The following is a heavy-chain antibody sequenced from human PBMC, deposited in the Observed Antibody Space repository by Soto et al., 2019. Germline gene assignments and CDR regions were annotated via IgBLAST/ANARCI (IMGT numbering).Heavy chain of an antibody. CDR1: GFTFSSYA. Sequence: GGSLRLSCSASGFTFSSYAMHWVRQAPGKGLEYVSAISSNGGSTYYADSVKGRFTISRDNSKNTLYLQMSSLRAEDTAVYYCVKEHTRTMVRGVIPTFDYWGQGTLVTVSS. J-gene: IGHJ4*02. CDR2: ISSNGGST. CDR3: VKEHTRTMVRGVIPTFDY. D-gene: IGHD3-10*01. V-gene: IGHV3-64D*08.